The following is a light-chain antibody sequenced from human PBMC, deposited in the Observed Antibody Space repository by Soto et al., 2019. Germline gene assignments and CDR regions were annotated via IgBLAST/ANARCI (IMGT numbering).Light chain of an antibody. CDR2: GAI. V-gene: IGKV3-20*01. J-gene: IGKJ5*01. CDR3: AEYGRPPYT. Sequence: EIVLTQSPGTLSLSPGERATLSCRASQSLYFSFLAWYQQKSGQAPRLLLHGAIIRAAGIPATFSGRDSEADFTLSIDAVEPEDSAVYYCAEYGRPPYTFGRGTRLEI. CDR1: QSLYFSF.